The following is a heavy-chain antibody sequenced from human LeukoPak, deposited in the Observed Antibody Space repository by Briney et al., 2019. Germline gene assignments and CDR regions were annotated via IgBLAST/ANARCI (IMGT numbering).Heavy chain of an antibody. CDR2: IKQDGSEK. D-gene: IGHD5-18*01. J-gene: IGHJ4*02. V-gene: IGHV3-7*01. CDR3: ARGRRLWSSYYFDY. Sequence: GGSLRLSCAASGFTFSSYWMSWVRQAPGKGLEWVANIKQDGSEKYYVDSVKGRFTISRDNAKNSLYLQMNSLRAEDTAVYYCARGRRLWSSYYFDYWAREPWSPSPQ. CDR1: GFTFSSYW.